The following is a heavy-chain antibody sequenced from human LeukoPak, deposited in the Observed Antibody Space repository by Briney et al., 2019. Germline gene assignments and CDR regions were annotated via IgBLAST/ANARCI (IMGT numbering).Heavy chain of an antibody. CDR3: ARDLWYSYGLGENWFDP. V-gene: IGHV1-69*13. CDR1: GGTFSSYA. D-gene: IGHD5-18*01. Sequence: ASVKVSCKASGGTFSSYAISWVRQAPGQGLEWMGGIIPIFGTANYAQKFQGRVTITADESTSTAYMELSSLRSEDTAVYYCARDLWYSYGLGENWFDPWGQGTLVTVSS. J-gene: IGHJ5*02. CDR2: IIPIFGTA.